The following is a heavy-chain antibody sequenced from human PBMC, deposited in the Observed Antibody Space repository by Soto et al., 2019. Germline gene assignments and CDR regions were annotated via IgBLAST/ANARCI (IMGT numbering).Heavy chain of an antibody. CDR1: GLTFSRYI. CDR2: INSNGKST. V-gene: IGHV3-23*01. D-gene: IGHD2-8*01. CDR3: ARVPDLNYCTKTSCLYYFDY. Sequence: PGGSLRLSCEVSGLTFSRYIMSWVRQAPGKGLEWVSTINSNGKSTYYADSVKGRFTVSRDNSKNSLYLQMNSLRAEDTAVYYCARVPDLNYCTKTSCLYYFDYWGQGALVTVSS. J-gene: IGHJ4*02.